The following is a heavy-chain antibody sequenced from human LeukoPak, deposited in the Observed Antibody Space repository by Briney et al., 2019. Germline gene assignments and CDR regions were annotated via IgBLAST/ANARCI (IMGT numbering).Heavy chain of an antibody. CDR1: GYTLTELS. V-gene: IGHV1-24*01. Sequence: VASVKVSCKVSGYTLTELSMHWVRQAPGKGLEWMGGFDPEDGETIYAQKFQGRVTITEDTSTDTAYMELSSLRSEDTAVYYCATASYGDYVPVGYWGQGTLVTVSS. CDR2: FDPEDGET. CDR3: ATASYGDYVPVGY. J-gene: IGHJ4*02. D-gene: IGHD4-17*01.